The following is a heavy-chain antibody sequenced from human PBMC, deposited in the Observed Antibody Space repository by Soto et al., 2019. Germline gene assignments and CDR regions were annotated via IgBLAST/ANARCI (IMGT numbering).Heavy chain of an antibody. V-gene: IGHV3-48*02. CDR3: AIGGSRGVFDY. CDR2: ISSVSGTT. J-gene: IGHJ4*02. CDR1: GFTFSSFN. Sequence: EVKLVESGGGLVQPGGSLRLSCAGSGFTFSSFNMNWVRQAPGKGLEWVSHISSVSGTTYYADSVKGRFTISRDNAKNSLYLQKNTLRDEDTAVYYCAIGGSRGVFDYWGQGTLVTVSS.